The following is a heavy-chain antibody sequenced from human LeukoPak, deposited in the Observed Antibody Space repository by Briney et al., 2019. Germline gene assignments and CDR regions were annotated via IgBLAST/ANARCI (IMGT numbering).Heavy chain of an antibody. J-gene: IGHJ4*02. CDR3: ARVSYCGGDCSTGSFDY. CDR1: GFTFSSYA. Sequence: GGSLRLSCAASGFTFSSYAMSWVRQAPGKGLEWVSSISSSSSYIYYADSVKGRFTISRDNAKNSLYLQMNSLRAEDTAVYYCARVSYCGGDCSTGSFDYWGQGTLVTVSS. CDR2: ISSSSSYI. V-gene: IGHV3-21*01. D-gene: IGHD2-21*02.